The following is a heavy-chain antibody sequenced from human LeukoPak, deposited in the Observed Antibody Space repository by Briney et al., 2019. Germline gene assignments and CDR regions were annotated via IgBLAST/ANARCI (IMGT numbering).Heavy chain of an antibody. J-gene: IGHJ4*02. CDR1: GFTFSSYA. V-gene: IGHV3-23*01. D-gene: IGHD6-13*01. CDR2: ISGSGGTT. Sequence: GGSLRLSCAASGFTFSSYAMTWMRQAPGKGLEWVSTISGSGGTTYYADSVKGRFTISRDNSKNTLYLQMNSLRAEDTAVYYCAKRGSSSWTQFDYWGQGTLVTVSS. CDR3: AKRGSSSWTQFDY.